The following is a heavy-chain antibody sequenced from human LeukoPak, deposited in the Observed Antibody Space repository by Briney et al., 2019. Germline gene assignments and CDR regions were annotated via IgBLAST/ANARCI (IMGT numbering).Heavy chain of an antibody. V-gene: IGHV4-59*01. CDR3: AREGRGGFWSGYYYFDY. CDR1: GGSISSYY. Sequence: SETLSLTCTVSGGSISSYYWSWIRQPPGKGLEWIGYIYYSGSTNYNPSLKSRVTISVDTSKNQFSLKLSSVTAADTAVYYCAREGRGGFWSGYYYFDYWGQGTLVTVSS. CDR2: IYYSGST. J-gene: IGHJ4*02. D-gene: IGHD3-3*01.